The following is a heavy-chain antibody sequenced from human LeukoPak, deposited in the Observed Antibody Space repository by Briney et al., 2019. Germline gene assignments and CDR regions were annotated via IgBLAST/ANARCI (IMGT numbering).Heavy chain of an antibody. Sequence: ASVKVSCKASGYTFTSYGISWVRQAPGQGLEWMGWISTYNGNTNYAQKLQGRVTMTTDTSTSTAYMELRSLRSDDTAVYCCARDLGRTFAPGFDYWGQGTLVTVPS. J-gene: IGHJ4*02. V-gene: IGHV1-18*04. CDR1: GYTFTSYG. CDR2: ISTYNGNT. CDR3: ARDLGRTFAPGFDY. D-gene: IGHD3-16*01.